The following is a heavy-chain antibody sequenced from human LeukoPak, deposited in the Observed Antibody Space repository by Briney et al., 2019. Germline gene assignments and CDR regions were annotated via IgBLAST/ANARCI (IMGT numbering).Heavy chain of an antibody. CDR2: IISSGDIT. CDR3: ARGVVAASYYFDY. CDR1: GFAFRSYA. D-gene: IGHD2-15*01. V-gene: IGHV3-23*01. J-gene: IGHJ4*02. Sequence: GGSLRLSCAASGFAFRSYAMSWVRQAPGGGLEWVSSIISSGDITYYADSLKGRFTISRDNSKNMVYLQMNSLRAEDTAVYYCARGVVAASYYFDYWGQGTLVTVSS.